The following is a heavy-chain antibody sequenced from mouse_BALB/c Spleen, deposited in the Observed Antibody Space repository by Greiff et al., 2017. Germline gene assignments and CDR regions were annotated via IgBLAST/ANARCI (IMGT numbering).Heavy chain of an antibody. CDR1: GFNIKDTY. D-gene: IGHD2-2*01. CDR2: IDPANGNT. Sequence: VQLQQSGAELVKPGASVKLSCTASGFNIKDTYMHWVKQRPEQGLEWIGRIDPANGNTKYDPKFQGKATITADTSSNTAYLQLSSLTSEDTAVYYCASFYGYDFDYWGQGTTLTVSS. V-gene: IGHV14-3*02. CDR3: ASFYGYDFDY. J-gene: IGHJ2*01.